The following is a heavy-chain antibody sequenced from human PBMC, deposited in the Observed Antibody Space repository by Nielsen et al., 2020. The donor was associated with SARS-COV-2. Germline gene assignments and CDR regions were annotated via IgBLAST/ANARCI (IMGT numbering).Heavy chain of an antibody. CDR2: IFPGDSDT. CDR1: GYKFTDYW. CDR3: ATSHGGGSYLSGFDY. J-gene: IGHJ4*02. Sequence: GESLKISCKGSGYKFTDYWIAWVRQMPGKGLEWMGIIFPGDSDTRYSPSFQGQVTISADKSISTAYLQWSSLKASDTAIYYCATSHGGGSYLSGFDYWGQGTLVTVSS. D-gene: IGHD1-26*01. V-gene: IGHV5-51*01.